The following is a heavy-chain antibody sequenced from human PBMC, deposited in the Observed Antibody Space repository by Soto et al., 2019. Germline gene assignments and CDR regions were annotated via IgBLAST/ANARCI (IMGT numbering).Heavy chain of an antibody. CDR1: GFTFTTYG. J-gene: IGHJ4*02. CDR3: AKYGTTGPPFYLDY. Sequence: EVQLLESGGDLVQPGGSLRLSCAVSGFTFTTYGMAWVRQAPGGGLEWVSSVFGTGATYYTPSVKGRFTISRDNSKSTVWLQMNDLGGEDTALYFCAKYGTTGPPFYLDYWGQGTQVTVSS. D-gene: IGHD1-1*01. CDR2: VFGTGAT. V-gene: IGHV3-23*01.